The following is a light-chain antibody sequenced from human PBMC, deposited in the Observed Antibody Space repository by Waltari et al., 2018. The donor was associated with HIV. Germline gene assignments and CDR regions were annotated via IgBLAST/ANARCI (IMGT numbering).Light chain of an antibody. CDR1: QSILYSSKDDNF. Sequence: DIVMTQSPHSLAVSLGERATINCKSSQSILYSSKDDNFLAWYQQKPGQTPKLRIYWASTRGSGVTDRCSGSGSGTDFTLTINSLQSEDVSVYFCQQYYTTPPTFGQGTRVEI. J-gene: IGKJ1*01. V-gene: IGKV4-1*01. CDR2: WAS. CDR3: QQYYTTPPT.